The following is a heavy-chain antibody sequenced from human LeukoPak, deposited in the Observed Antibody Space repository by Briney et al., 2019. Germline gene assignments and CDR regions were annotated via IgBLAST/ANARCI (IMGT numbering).Heavy chain of an antibody. CDR3: ARRKLTVTPFDY. CDR1: GGSFSGYY. V-gene: IGHV4-34*01. Sequence: SETLSLTCAVYGGSFSGYYWSWIRQPPGKGLEWIGEINHSGSTNYNPSLKSRVTISVDTSKNQFSLKLSSVTAADTAVYYCARRKLTVTPFDYWGQGTLVTVSS. D-gene: IGHD4-17*01. J-gene: IGHJ4*02. CDR2: INHSGST.